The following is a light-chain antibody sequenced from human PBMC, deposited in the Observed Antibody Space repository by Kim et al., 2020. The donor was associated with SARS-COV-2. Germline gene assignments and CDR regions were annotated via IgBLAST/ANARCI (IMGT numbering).Light chain of an antibody. CDR1: QSISTY. J-gene: IGKJ2*01. CDR3: QQGYST. Sequence: DIQMTQSPSSLSASVGDRVTITCRASQSISTYLNWYQQRPGKAPKLLIYAASSLPTGVPSRFSGSGSWTDFTRTISSLQPEDFATYYCQQGYSTFGQGTKLEI. CDR2: AAS. V-gene: IGKV1-39*01.